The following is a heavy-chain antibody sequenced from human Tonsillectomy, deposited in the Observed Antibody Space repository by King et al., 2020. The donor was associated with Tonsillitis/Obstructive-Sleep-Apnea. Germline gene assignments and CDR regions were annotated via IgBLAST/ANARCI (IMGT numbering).Heavy chain of an antibody. J-gene: IGHJ4*02. CDR1: GFSLSTSAMC. V-gene: IGHV2-70*11. CDR2: IDWDDDK. D-gene: IGHD3-10*01. CDR3: ARSYYYGPQSYSLIDY. Sequence: VTLKESGPALVKPPQTLTLTCTFSGFSLSTSAMCVSWIRQPPGKALEWLARIDWDDDKYYSTSLKTRLTISKDTSKNQVVLTMTNMDPVDTATYYCARSYYYGPQSYSLIDYWGRGTLVTVSS.